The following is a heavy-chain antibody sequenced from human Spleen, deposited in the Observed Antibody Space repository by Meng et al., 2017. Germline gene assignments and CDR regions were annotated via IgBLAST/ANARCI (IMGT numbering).Heavy chain of an antibody. CDR2: TYYRSKWFN. D-gene: IGHD5-24*01. CDR3: ARGDGYIIDY. CDR1: GDIVASISAD. Sequence: QVQLQQAGPGLVKPSQTLSLTCAISGDIVASISADWNWIRQSPSRGLEWLGRTYYRSKWFNDYALSVKSRVTVNPDTSKNQFSLQLNSVTPEDTAVYYCARGDGYIIDYWGQGTLVTVSS. V-gene: IGHV6-1*01. J-gene: IGHJ4*02.